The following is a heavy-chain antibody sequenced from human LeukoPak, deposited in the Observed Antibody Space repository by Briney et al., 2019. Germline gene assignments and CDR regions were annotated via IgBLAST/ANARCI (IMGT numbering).Heavy chain of an antibody. CDR2: INHSGST. CDR1: GGSFSGYY. CDR3: ARRRSIAARLPRSLDV. V-gene: IGHV4-34*01. J-gene: IGHJ6*04. D-gene: IGHD6-6*01. Sequence: SETLSLTCAVYGGSFSGYYWSWIRQPPGKGLEWIGEINHSGSTNYNPSLKSRVTISVDTSKNQFSLKLSSVTAADTAVYYCARRRSIAARLPRSLDVWGKGTTVTVSS.